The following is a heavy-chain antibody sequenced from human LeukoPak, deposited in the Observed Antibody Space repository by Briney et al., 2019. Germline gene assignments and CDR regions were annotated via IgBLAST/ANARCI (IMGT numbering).Heavy chain of an antibody. D-gene: IGHD4-23*01. CDR2: ISWNSGSI. CDR1: GFTFDDYA. CDR3: AKVSGGNSGSLDY. Sequence: GGSLRLSCAASGFTFDDYAMHWVRQAPGKGLEWVSGISWNSGSIGYADSVKSRFTISRDNAKNSLYLQMNSLRAEDTALYYCAKVSGGNSGSLDYWGQGTLVTVSS. V-gene: IGHV3-9*01. J-gene: IGHJ4*02.